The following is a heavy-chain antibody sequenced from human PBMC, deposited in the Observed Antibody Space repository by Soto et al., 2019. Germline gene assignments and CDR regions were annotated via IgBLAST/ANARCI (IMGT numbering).Heavy chain of an antibody. J-gene: IGHJ4*02. D-gene: IGHD3-10*01. CDR3: TTDRVLLWFGESAPLFDY. Sequence: GGSLRLSCAASGFTFSNAWMSWVRQAPGKGLEWVGRIKSKTDGGTTDYAAPVKGRFTISRGDSKNTLYLQMNSLKTEDTAVYYCTTDRVLLWFGESAPLFDYWGQGTLVTVSS. V-gene: IGHV3-15*01. CDR1: GFTFSNAW. CDR2: IKSKTDGGTT.